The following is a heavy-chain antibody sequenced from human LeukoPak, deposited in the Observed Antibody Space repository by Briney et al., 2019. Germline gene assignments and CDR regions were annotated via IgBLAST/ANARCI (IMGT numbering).Heavy chain of an antibody. CDR2: IYWNDDK. CDR1: GFSLSTSGVG. D-gene: IGHD3-10*01. V-gene: IGHV2-5*01. CDR3: AHLRTSDYYYGSGSYYKYYFDY. Sequence: SGPTLVKPTQTLTLTCTFSGFSLSTSGVGVGWIRQPPGKALEWLALIYWNDDKRYSPSLKSRLTITKDTSKNQVVLTMTNMDPVDTATYYCAHLRTSDYYYGSGSYYKYYFDYWGQGTLVTVSS. J-gene: IGHJ4*02.